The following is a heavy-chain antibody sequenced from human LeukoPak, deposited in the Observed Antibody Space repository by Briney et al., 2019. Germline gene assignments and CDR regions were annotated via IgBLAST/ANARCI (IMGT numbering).Heavy chain of an antibody. CDR3: AKAGQWLVNYYYYMDV. Sequence: PGGSLRLSCAASGFTFFSYWMRWVREAPGKGLEWVANIKQDGSEKYYVDSVKGRFTISRDNAKNSLYLQMNSLRADDTAVYYCAKAGQWLVNYYYYMDVWGKGTMVTISS. V-gene: IGHV3-7*03. CDR1: GFTFFSYW. J-gene: IGHJ6*03. CDR2: IKQDGSEK. D-gene: IGHD6-19*01.